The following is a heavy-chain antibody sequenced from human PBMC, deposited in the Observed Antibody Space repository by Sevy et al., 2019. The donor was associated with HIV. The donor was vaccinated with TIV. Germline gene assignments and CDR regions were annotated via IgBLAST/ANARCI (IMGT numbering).Heavy chain of an antibody. V-gene: IGHV3-21*06. CDR1: GFTFSSYS. J-gene: IGHJ4*02. Sequence: GGSLRLSCEASGFTFSSYSINWVRQTPGKGLEWASSISSSSSYIYYADSVKGRFTIYRDNAKNTVYLQMNSLRAEDTAVYFCARGSGYCSNGVCYYFDVWGQGALVTVSS. D-gene: IGHD2-8*01. CDR2: ISSSSSYI. CDR3: ARGSGYCSNGVCYYFDV.